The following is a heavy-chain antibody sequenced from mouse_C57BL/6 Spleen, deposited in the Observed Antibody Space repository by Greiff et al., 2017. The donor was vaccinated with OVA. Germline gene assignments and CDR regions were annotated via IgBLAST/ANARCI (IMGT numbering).Heavy chain of an antibody. D-gene: IGHD1-1*02. CDR3: VRRDWCY. J-gene: IGHJ2*01. CDR2: IRSKSNNSAT. V-gene: IGHV10-1*01. CDR1: GFSFNTYA. Sequence: EVKVVESGGGLVQPKGSLKLSCAASGFSFNTYAMTWVRQAPGKGLEWVARIRSKSNNSATYYAVSVKDRFTISRDESASMLDLQMNNLKTEDTAMYYCVRRDWCYWGQGTTLTVSS.